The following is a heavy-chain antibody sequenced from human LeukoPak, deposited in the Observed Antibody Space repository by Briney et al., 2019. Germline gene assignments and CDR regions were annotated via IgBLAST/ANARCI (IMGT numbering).Heavy chain of an antibody. J-gene: IGHJ6*02. CDR3: ARVRVTTGDYYYYYGMDV. CDR2: ISAYKGNT. V-gene: IGHV1-18*01. Sequence: ASVKVSCKASGYTFTSYGISWVRQAPGQGLEWMGWISAYKGNTNYAQKLQGRVTMTTDTSTSTAYMELRSLRSDDTAVYYCARVRVTTGDYYYYYGMDVWGQGTTVTVSS. CDR1: GYTFTSYG. D-gene: IGHD4-17*01.